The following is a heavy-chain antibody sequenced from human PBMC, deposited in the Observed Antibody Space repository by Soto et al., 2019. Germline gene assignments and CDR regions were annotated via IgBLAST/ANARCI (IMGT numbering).Heavy chain of an antibody. CDR1: GFTFSSYA. J-gene: IGHJ4*02. D-gene: IGHD3-10*01. V-gene: IGHV3-23*01. CDR2: ISGSGGST. Sequence: EVQLLESRGGLVQPGGALRLSCAATGFTFSSYAMSWVRQAPGKGLEWVSAISGSGGSTYYADSVKGRFTISRDNSKNTLYLQMNSLRAEDTAVYYCAKGYGSRRYYGGGGCFDYWGQGTLVTVSS. CDR3: AKGYGSRRYYGGGGCFDY.